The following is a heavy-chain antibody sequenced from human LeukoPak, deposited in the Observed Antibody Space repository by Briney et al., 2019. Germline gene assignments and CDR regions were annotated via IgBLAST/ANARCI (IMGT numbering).Heavy chain of an antibody. J-gene: IGHJ4*02. D-gene: IGHD3-10*01. CDR1: AFTFSSYS. CDR3: ARSGAVVPYCDY. CDR2: ISSSSSHI. V-gene: IGHV3-21*01. Sequence: GSLRLSSAASAFTFSSYSMNWVRQAPGKELEWISSISSSSSHIYYADSVKGRFTIPRDNAKNSLYLKMNSLRAEETAVHYCARSGAVVPYCDYWGQGTLGTVS.